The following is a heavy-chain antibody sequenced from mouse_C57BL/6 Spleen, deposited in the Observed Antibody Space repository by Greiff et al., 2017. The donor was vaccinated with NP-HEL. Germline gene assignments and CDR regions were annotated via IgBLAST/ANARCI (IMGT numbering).Heavy chain of an antibody. CDR1: GYTFTNYW. V-gene: IGHV1-63*01. J-gene: IGHJ1*03. CDR2: IYPGGGYT. CDR3: ARGLLTGTRGYWYFDV. D-gene: IGHD4-1*01. Sequence: VQLQQSGAELVRPGTSVKMSCKASGYTFTNYWIGWAKQRPGHGLEWIGDIYPGGGYTNYNEKFKGKATLTADKSSSTAYMQFSSLTSEDSAIYYCARGLLTGTRGYWYFDVWGTGTTVTVSS.